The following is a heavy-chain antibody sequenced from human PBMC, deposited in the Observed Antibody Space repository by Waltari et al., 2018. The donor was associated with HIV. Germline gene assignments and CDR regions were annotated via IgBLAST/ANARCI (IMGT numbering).Heavy chain of an antibody. D-gene: IGHD3-10*01. V-gene: IGHV4-61*02. Sequence: QVQLQESGPGLVKPSQTLSLTCPVSGDSITNEHYYWRWIRQPAGKGLEWSGRLYTSGSSNYNPSLKSRVTFSLDTSKNQFSLRLRSVTAADTAVYYCARDHRNYFVLGSVDWFDPWGQGTLVTVSS. CDR3: ARDHRNYFVLGSVDWFDP. CDR1: GDSITNEHYY. CDR2: LYTSGSS. J-gene: IGHJ5*02.